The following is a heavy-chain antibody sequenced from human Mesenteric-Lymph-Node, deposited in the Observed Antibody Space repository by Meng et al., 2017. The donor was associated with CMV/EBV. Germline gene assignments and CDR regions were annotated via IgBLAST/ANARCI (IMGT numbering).Heavy chain of an antibody. CDR1: GYILTGYY. D-gene: IGHD3-22*01. CDR2: INPYNGNT. CDR3: ARGYYDASGYPPDY. V-gene: IGHV1-2*02. J-gene: IGHJ4*02. Sequence: SGYILTGYYIHWVRQAPGQGLEWMGWINPYNGNTNFVQRFQGRVTMTTDTSISTAYMELSSLRSDDTALYYCARGYYDASGYPPDYWGQGTQVTVSS.